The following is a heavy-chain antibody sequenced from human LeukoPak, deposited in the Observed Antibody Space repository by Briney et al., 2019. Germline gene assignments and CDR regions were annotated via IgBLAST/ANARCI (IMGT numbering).Heavy chain of an antibody. CDR1: GYSISSGYY. Sequence: TTSETLSLTCTVSGYSISSGYYWGWIRQPPGKGLEWIGSIYHSGSTYYNPSLKSRVTISVDTSKDQFSLKLSSVTAADTAVYYCARDPYSSGWYDYWGQGTLVTVSS. D-gene: IGHD6-19*01. J-gene: IGHJ4*02. V-gene: IGHV4-38-2*02. CDR3: ARDPYSSGWYDY. CDR2: IYHSGST.